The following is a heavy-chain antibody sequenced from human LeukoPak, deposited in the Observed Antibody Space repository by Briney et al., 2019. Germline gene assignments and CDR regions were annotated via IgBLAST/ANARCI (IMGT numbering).Heavy chain of an antibody. CDR2: IYTSGST. Sequence: SETLSLTCTVSGGSISSGSYYWSWIRQPAGKGLEWIGRIYTSGSTNYNPSLKSRVTISVDTSKSQFSLKLSSVTAADTAVYYCARDGYYDSRGAFDIWGQGTMVTVSS. J-gene: IGHJ3*02. D-gene: IGHD3-22*01. CDR3: ARDGYYDSRGAFDI. CDR1: GGSISSGSYY. V-gene: IGHV4-61*02.